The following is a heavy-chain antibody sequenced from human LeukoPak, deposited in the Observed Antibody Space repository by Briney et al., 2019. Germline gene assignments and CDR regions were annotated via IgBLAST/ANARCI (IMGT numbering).Heavy chain of an antibody. J-gene: IGHJ1*01. CDR1: GFIFTSYG. CDR2: IRYDGSIK. D-gene: IGHD2-15*01. V-gene: IGHV3-30*02. CDR3: AKAPTPVVAATLFHH. Sequence: GGSLRLSCAASGFIFTSYGMHWVRQAPGKGLEWVAFIRYDGSIKFYADSVKGRFTISRDNSKNTLYMQMNSLRAEDTAVYYCAKAPTPVVAATLFHHWGQGTLVTVS.